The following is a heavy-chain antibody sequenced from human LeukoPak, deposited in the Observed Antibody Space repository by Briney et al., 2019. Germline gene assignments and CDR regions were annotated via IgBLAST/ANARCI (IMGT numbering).Heavy chain of an antibody. V-gene: IGHV3-11*01. D-gene: IGHD1-26*01. CDR3: ARDRFSGSYPLDY. CDR1: GFIFSDYY. J-gene: IGHJ4*02. CDR2: ISSSGSIL. Sequence: GGSLRLSCTTSGFIFSDYYMSWIRQAPGKGLEWVSYISSSGSILYYADSVKGRFTISRDNAKNSLYLQMNSLRAEDTAVYYCARDRFSGSYPLDYWGQGTLVTVSS.